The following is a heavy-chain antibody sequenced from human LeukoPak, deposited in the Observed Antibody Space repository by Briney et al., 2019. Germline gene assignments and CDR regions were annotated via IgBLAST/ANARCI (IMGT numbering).Heavy chain of an antibody. D-gene: IGHD4-17*01. V-gene: IGHV3-30*18. J-gene: IGHJ4*02. CDR3: AKGSFGDYEEVGDY. Sequence: GRSLRLSCSASGFTLSNYGMHWVRQAPGKGLEWVAVITYDGSNQYYADPVKGRFTISRDNSKNTLFLQMNSLRAEDTAVFYCAKGSFGDYEEVGDYWGQGTLVTVSS. CDR1: GFTLSNYG. CDR2: ITYDGSNQ.